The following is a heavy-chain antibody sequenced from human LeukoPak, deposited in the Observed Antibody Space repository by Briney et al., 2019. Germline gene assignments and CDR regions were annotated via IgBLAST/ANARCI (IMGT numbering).Heavy chain of an antibody. D-gene: IGHD3-3*01. V-gene: IGHV2-5*01. J-gene: IGHJ4*02. Sequence: SGPTLVNPTQTLTLTCTFSGFSLSISGVGVGWIRQPPGKALEWLAIISWNDHKRYSPSLKSRLTITKDTSKNQVVLTMTNMDPVDTATYYCAHLYYDFWSGYYTPFDYWGQGTLVTVSS. CDR2: ISWNDHK. CDR1: GFSLSISGVG. CDR3: AHLYYDFWSGYYTPFDY.